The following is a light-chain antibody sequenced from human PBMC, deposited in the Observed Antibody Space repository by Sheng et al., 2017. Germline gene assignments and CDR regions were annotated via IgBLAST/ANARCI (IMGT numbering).Light chain of an antibody. CDR1: QGISSY. CDR2: AAS. Sequence: AIRMTQSPSSLSASTGDRVTITCRASQGISSYLAWYQQKPGKAPKLLIYAASTLQSGVPSRFSGSGSGTDFTLTISRLQSEDFATYYCQQYYRYPPLTFGGGTRVE. J-gene: IGKJ4*01. CDR3: QQYYRYPPLT. V-gene: IGKV1-8*01.